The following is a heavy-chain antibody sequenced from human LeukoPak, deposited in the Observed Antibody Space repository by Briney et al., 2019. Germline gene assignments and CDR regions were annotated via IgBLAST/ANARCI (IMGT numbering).Heavy chain of an antibody. CDR2: INWNGGST. D-gene: IGHD3-10*01. CDR3: ARERVGFGELLSDLGY. CDR1: GFTFDDYG. Sequence: GGSLRLSCAASGFTFDDYGTSWVRQAPGKGLEWVSGINWNGGSTGYADSVKGRFTISRDNAKNSLYLQMNSLRAEDTALYYCARERVGFGELLSDLGYWGQGTLVTVSS. J-gene: IGHJ4*02. V-gene: IGHV3-20*04.